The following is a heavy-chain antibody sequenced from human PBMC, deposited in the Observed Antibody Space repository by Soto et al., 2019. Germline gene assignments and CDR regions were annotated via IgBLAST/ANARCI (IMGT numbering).Heavy chain of an antibody. CDR1: GGSISSSSYY. D-gene: IGHD3-16*02. Sequence: SETLSLTCTVSGGSISSSSYYWGWIRQPPGKGLEWIGSIYYSGSTYYNPSLKSRVTISVDTSKNQFSLKLSSVTAADTAVYYCARHGFQYIWGSYRPPGLDYWGQGTLVTVSS. V-gene: IGHV4-39*01. CDR2: IYYSGST. CDR3: ARHGFQYIWGSYRPPGLDY. J-gene: IGHJ4*02.